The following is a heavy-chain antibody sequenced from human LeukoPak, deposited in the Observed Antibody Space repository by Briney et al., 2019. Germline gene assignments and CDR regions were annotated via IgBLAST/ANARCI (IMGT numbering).Heavy chain of an antibody. CDR3: AKDRIAVAGLRLDYFDY. V-gene: IGHV3-23*01. CDR2: ISGSGGST. J-gene: IGHJ4*02. Sequence: GGSLRLSSAASGFTFSSYAMSWVRQAPGKGLEWVSAISGSGGSTYYADSVKGRFTISRDNSKNTLYLQMNSLRAEDTAVYYCAKDRIAVAGLRLDYFDYWGQGTLVTVSS. D-gene: IGHD6-19*01. CDR1: GFTFSSYA.